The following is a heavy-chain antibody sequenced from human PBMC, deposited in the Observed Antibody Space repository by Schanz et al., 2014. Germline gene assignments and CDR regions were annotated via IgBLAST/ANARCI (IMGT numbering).Heavy chain of an antibody. V-gene: IGHV3-23*01. Sequence: EVHLLESGGGLVQPGGSLRLSCAASGFTFGDYAMTWVRQAPGKGLEWVSAINTGVNTYYADSVRGRFTMSRDNSKNTVYIQMNSLRAEDTAVYYCARGGPAYYFDDWGQGTLVTVSS. J-gene: IGHJ4*02. CDR3: ARGGPAYYFDD. CDR1: GFTFGDYA. CDR2: INTGVNT.